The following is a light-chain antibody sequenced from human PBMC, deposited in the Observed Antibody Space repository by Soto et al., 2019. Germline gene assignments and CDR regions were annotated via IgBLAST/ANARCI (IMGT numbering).Light chain of an antibody. Sequence: DIRMTQSPSTVSSSVGDRVTITCRASECISSCLIWYQQTPGKAPKVLIYGASSLQTGVPSRFSGSGSGTDFTLTIGNLQPEDFAIYYCQQSYSSQWTFGQGTKVDIK. CDR3: QQSYSSQWT. CDR2: GAS. J-gene: IGKJ1*01. V-gene: IGKV1-39*01. CDR1: ECISSC.